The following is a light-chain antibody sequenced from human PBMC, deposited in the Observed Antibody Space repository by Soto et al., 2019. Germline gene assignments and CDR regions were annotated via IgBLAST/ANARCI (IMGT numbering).Light chain of an antibody. J-gene: IGKJ4*01. V-gene: IGKV3-15*01. CDR3: QQYNEWPLT. Sequence: EIVMTQSPATLSVSPGERATLSCRASESVSTNLAWDQQKFGQAPSLLISHASTRATGIPARVSGSGSGTELTLTISSLQSEDFALYYCQQYNEWPLTFGGGTKVEIK. CDR1: ESVSTN. CDR2: HAS.